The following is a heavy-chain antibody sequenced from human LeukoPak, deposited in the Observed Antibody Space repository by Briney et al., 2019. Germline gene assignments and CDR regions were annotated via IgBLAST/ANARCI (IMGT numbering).Heavy chain of an antibody. CDR3: ARDFHYYDSSGYPPDY. D-gene: IGHD3-22*01. CDR1: GFTFSSYG. CDR2: IWYDGSNK. J-gene: IGHJ4*02. Sequence: PGRSLRLSCAASGFTFSSYGMHWVRQAPGKGLEWVAVIWYDGSNKYYADSVKGRFTISRDNSKNTLYLQMNSLRAEDTAVYYCARDFHYYDSSGYPPDYWGQGTLVTVSS. V-gene: IGHV3-33*01.